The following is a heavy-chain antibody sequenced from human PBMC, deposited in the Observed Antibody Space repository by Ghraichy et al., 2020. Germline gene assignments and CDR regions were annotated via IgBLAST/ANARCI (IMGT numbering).Heavy chain of an antibody. J-gene: IGHJ4*02. Sequence: LSLTCAASGFTFSSYGMHWVRQAPGKGLEWVAVISYDGSNKYYADSVKGRFTISRDNSKNTLYLQMNSLRAEDTAVYYCAKDDSSGYYDYWGQGTLVTVSS. CDR1: GFTFSSYG. CDR3: AKDDSSGYYDY. D-gene: IGHD3-22*01. CDR2: ISYDGSNK. V-gene: IGHV3-30*18.